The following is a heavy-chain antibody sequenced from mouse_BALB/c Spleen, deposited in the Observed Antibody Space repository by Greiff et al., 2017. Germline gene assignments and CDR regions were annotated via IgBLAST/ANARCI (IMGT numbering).Heavy chain of an antibody. Sequence: VQLQQSGPGLVAPSQSLSITCTVSGFSLTSYGVHWVRQPPGKGLEWLGVIWAGGSTNYNSALMSRLSISKDNSKSQVFLKMNSLQTDDTAMYYCARDSLYYYGSSPFAYWGQGTLVTVS. D-gene: IGHD1-1*01. V-gene: IGHV2-9*02. CDR1: GFSLTSYG. CDR2: IWAGGST. J-gene: IGHJ3*01. CDR3: ARDSLYYYGSSPFAY.